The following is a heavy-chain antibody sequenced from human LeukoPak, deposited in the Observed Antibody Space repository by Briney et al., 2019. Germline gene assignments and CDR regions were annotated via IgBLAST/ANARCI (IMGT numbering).Heavy chain of an antibody. CDR1: GFTFSSYA. CDR3: LVGDDSGYDLGWNGGY. J-gene: IGHJ4*02. CDR2: ISYDGSNK. D-gene: IGHD5-12*01. Sequence: GGSLRLSCAASGFTFSSYAMHWVRQAPGKGLEWVAVISYDGSNKYYADSVKGRFTISRDNSKNTLYLQMNSLRAEDTAVYYCLVGDDSGYDLGWNGGYWGQGTLVTVSS. V-gene: IGHV3-30*04.